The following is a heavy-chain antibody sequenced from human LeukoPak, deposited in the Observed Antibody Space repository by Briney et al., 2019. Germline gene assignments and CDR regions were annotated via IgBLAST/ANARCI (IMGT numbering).Heavy chain of an antibody. CDR3: AREAYDFWSGYYYGPYYYYGMDV. J-gene: IGHJ6*02. D-gene: IGHD3-3*01. Sequence: GGSLRLSCAASGFTFSSHSMNWVRQAPGKGLEWVSSISSSSSYIYYADSVKGRFTISRDNAKNSLYLQMNSLRAENTAVYYCAREAYDFWSGYYYGPYYYYGMDVWGQGTTVTVSS. CDR1: GFTFSSHS. V-gene: IGHV3-21*01. CDR2: ISSSSSYI.